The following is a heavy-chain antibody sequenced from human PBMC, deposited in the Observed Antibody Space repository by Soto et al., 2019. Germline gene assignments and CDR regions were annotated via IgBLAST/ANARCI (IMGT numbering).Heavy chain of an antibody. CDR3: ARVSGYSYYFDY. CDR1: GYSLSEFS. D-gene: IGHD5-18*01. CDR2: FDPEDSKM. J-gene: IGHJ4*01. V-gene: IGHV1-24*01. Sequence: ASVKVSCKVTGYSLSEFSMHWVRQAPGKGLEWMGGFDPEDSKMTPAQKFQGRLTLTEDTSAETAYMELRSLRSEDTAVYYCARVSGYSYYFDYWGRG.